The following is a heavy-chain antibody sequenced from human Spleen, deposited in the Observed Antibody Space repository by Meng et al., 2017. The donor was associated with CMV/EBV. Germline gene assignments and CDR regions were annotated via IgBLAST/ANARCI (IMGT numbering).Heavy chain of an antibody. CDR1: GFTFSNAW. CDR3: AKEERVDVVKYYYGSGSYDY. Sequence: GESLKISCAASGFTFSNAWMSWVRQAPGKGLEWVSAISGSGGSTYYADSVKGRFTISRDNSKNTLYLQMNSLRAEDTAVYYCAKEERVDVVKYYYGSGSYDYWGQGTLVTVSS. CDR2: ISGSGGST. D-gene: IGHD3-10*01. J-gene: IGHJ4*02. V-gene: IGHV3-23*01.